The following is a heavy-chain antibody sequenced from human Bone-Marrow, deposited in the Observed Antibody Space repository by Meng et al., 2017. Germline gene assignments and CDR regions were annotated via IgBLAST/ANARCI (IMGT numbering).Heavy chain of an antibody. D-gene: IGHD6-13*01. Sequence: VQLVQSGPEVKKPGASVKLSCKPSGYTFAAYWIHWLRQAPGQGLEWMGRIDPNNDHTQYAQNFQGRVTMTSDTSISTVYMELNGLRSDDTAVYYCVRDEDISAAGYLFGDYWGQGTLVTVSS. CDR3: VRDEDISAAGYLFGDY. CDR1: GYTFAAYW. CDR2: IDPNNDHT. J-gene: IGHJ4*02. V-gene: IGHV1-2*06.